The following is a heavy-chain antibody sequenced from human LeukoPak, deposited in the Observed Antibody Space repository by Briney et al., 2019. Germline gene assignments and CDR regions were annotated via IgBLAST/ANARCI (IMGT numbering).Heavy chain of an antibody. Sequence: GASVKVSCKASGYTFTGYYMHWVRQPPEKGLKWLEWINPNSGGTNCAQKFQGRVTMTRDTSISTAYMELSSLRFDDTAVYYCARGATAGRFSLRPTGAYYMDVWGKGTTVTVSS. D-gene: IGHD6-13*01. CDR1: GYTFTGYY. V-gene: IGHV1-2*02. CDR3: ARGATAGRFSLRPTGAYYMDV. CDR2: INPNSGGT. J-gene: IGHJ6*03.